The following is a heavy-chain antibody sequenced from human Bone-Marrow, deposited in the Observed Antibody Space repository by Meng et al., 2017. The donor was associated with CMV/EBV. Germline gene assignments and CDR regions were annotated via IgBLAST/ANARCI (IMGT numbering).Heavy chain of an antibody. V-gene: IGHV4-59*01. D-gene: IGHD6-6*01. CDR1: GGSISSYY. CDR2: IYYSGST. CDR3: ARIFEYSSSLLAS. J-gene: IGHJ5*02. Sequence: SETLSLTCTVSGGSISSYYWNWIRQPPGKGLEWNGYIYYSGSTNYSPSLKSRVTISVDTSKNQFSLKLSSVTAADTAMYYCARIFEYSSSLLASWGQGTLVTVSS.